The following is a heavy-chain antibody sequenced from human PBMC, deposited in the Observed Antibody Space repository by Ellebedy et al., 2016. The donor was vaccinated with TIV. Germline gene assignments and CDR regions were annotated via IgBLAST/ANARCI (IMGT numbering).Heavy chain of an antibody. D-gene: IGHD5-24*01. J-gene: IGHJ4*02. CDR1: GASISNSAYY. CDR3: TRDRSRQPRWLQFSH. CDR2: INYSGRT. Sequence: SETLSLXXTVSGASISNSAYYWGWVRQPPGKGLEWIGSINYSGRTYYMPSLKSRVTISLDTSKNLFSLNLTSATAADTAIYYCTRDRSRQPRWLQFSHWGQGPLVTVSS. V-gene: IGHV4-39*07.